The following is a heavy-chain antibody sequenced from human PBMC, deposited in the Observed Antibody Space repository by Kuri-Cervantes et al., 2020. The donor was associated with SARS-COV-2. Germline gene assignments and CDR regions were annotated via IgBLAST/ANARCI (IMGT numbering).Heavy chain of an antibody. CDR1: GGSISSSSYY. D-gene: IGHD3-3*01. CDR3: ARLAREYDFVYDRVERGGFDY. Sequence: SETLSLTCTVSGGSISSSSYYWGWIRQPPGKGLEWIGSIYYSGSTYYNPSLKSRVTISVDTSKNQFSLKLSSVTAADTAVYYCARLAREYDFVYDRVERGGFDYWGQGTLVTVSS. V-gene: IGHV4-39*07. CDR2: IYYSGST. J-gene: IGHJ4*02.